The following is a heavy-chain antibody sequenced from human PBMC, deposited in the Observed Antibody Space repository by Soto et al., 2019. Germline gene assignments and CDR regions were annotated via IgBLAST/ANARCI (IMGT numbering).Heavy chain of an antibody. J-gene: IGHJ5*02. Sequence: QVQLVQSGAEVKKPGASVKVSCKASGYTFTSYGISWERQAPGQGLEWMGWISAYNGNTNYAQKLQGRVTMTTDTSTSTAYMELRSLRSDDTAVYYCARDSTMVRGVIITDHWFDPWGQGTLVTVSS. V-gene: IGHV1-18*01. D-gene: IGHD3-10*01. CDR2: ISAYNGNT. CDR1: GYTFTSYG. CDR3: ARDSTMVRGVIITDHWFDP.